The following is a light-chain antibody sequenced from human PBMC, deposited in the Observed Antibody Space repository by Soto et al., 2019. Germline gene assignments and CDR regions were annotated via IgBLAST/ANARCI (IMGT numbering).Light chain of an antibody. J-gene: IGKJ5*01. CDR3: QQYDNWPPT. V-gene: IGKV3-15*01. Sequence: EIVMTQSPDTLSVSPGEGATLSCRVSQSIRSNLAWYQQRPGQAPRLLMYGASTRADGIPARFTGSGSGTEFTLTINSLQSEDFVVYYCQQYDNWPPTFGQGTRLEIK. CDR2: GAS. CDR1: QSIRSN.